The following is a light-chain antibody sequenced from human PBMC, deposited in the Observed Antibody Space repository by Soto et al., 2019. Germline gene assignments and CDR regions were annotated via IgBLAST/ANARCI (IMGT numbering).Light chain of an antibody. CDR3: QQHGSSPRT. Sequence: EIVLPQSPGTLSLSPGERATLSCRASQSVSSNYLAWYQQRPGQAPRLLIYGASTRATGIPDRFRGSGSGTDFTLTISRLEPEDFAVYYCQQHGSSPRTFGQGTKVDNK. V-gene: IGKV3-20*01. CDR2: GAS. CDR1: QSVSSNY. J-gene: IGKJ1*01.